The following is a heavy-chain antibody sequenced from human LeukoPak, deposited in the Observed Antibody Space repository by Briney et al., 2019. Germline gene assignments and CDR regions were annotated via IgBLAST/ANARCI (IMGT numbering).Heavy chain of an antibody. CDR3: ARGSAAGVDY. CDR1: GGSFSGYY. CDR2: INHSGST. D-gene: IGHD6-13*01. V-gene: IGHV4-34*01. J-gene: IGHJ4*02. Sequence: YPSETLSLTCAVYGGSFSGYYWSWIRQPPGKGLEWIGEINHSGSTNYNPSLESRVTISVDTSKNQFSLKLSSVTAADTAVYYCARGSAAGVDYWGQGTLVTVSS.